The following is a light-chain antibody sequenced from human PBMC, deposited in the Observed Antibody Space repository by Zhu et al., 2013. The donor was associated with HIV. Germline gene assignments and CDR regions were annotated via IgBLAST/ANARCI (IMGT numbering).Light chain of an antibody. CDR1: DDIKNY. J-gene: IGKJ2*01. V-gene: IGKV1-33*01. Sequence: DIQMTQSPPSLSASVGDRVTIACQASDDIKNYLNWYQQKPGKAPKLLIYDVSNLETGVPSRFSGSGSATDFNLNISSLQPEDIATYYCQQYDKLPYTFGQGTKLDIK. CDR3: QQYDKLPYT. CDR2: DVS.